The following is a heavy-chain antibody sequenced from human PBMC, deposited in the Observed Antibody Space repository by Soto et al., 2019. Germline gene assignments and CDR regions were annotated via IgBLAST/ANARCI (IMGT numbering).Heavy chain of an antibody. V-gene: IGHV4-30-4*08. CDR1: GGSISSGGYY. J-gene: IGHJ6*02. CDR3: AGQPTAGSYYDLGPYYYYYAMDV. D-gene: IGHD3-10*01. CDR2: IYYSGST. Sequence: SETLSLTCTVSGGSISSGGYYWSWIRQHPGKGLEWIGYIYYSGSTYYNPSLKSRVTISLDTSKNQFSLKLSSVTAADTAVYYCAGQPTAGSYYDLGPYYYYYAMDVWGQGTTVTVSS.